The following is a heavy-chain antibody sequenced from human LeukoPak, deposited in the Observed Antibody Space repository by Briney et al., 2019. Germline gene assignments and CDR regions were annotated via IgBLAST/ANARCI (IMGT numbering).Heavy chain of an antibody. Sequence: GGSLRLSCAVSGLAFTNCGMQWVRQAPGKGLEWVAFIRSDGSGKYYADSVKGRFTISRDNSRNTLYLQMNSLRVEDTAIYYCAKGMRSSWYDYFDYWGQGTLVTVSS. V-gene: IGHV3-30*02. CDR1: GLAFTNCG. D-gene: IGHD6-13*01. CDR3: AKGMRSSWYDYFDY. CDR2: IRSDGSGK. J-gene: IGHJ4*02.